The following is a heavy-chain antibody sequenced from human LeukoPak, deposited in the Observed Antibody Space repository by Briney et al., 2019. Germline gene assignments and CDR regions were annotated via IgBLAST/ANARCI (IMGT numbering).Heavy chain of an antibody. D-gene: IGHD1-26*01. CDR3: ARGSSYYFDY. J-gene: IGHJ4*02. Sequence: AGSLRLSCAASGFTFSSDWMHWVRQAPGKGLVWVSRISNDGSSTSSADSVKGRFTISRDNAKNTLYLQMSSLRAEDTAVYYCARGSSYYFDYWGQGTLATVSS. V-gene: IGHV3-74*01. CDR1: GFTFSSDW. CDR2: ISNDGSST.